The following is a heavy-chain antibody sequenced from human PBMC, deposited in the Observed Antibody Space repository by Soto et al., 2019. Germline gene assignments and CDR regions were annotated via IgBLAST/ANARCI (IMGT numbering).Heavy chain of an antibody. V-gene: IGHV3-30*18. D-gene: IGHD2-21*01. CDR3: AKEQRGNIVVVIAPDY. CDR1: GFTFSSYG. CDR2: ISYDGSNK. Sequence: GGSLRLSCAASGFTFSSYGMHWVRQAPGKGLEWVAVISYDGSNKYYADSVKGRFTISRDNSKNTLYLQMNSLRAEDTAVYYCAKEQRGNIVVVIAPDYCGQGTLVPVYS. J-gene: IGHJ4*02.